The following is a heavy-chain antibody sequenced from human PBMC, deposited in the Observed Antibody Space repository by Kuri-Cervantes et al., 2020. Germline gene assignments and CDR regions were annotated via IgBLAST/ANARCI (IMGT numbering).Heavy chain of an antibody. CDR3: AKDPHALGSGEGLNWFDP. CDR2: ISKDGDNK. V-gene: IGHV3-30*18. Sequence: GESLKISCAASGFTFSSYWMSRVRQAPGKGLEWVALISKDGDNKYHADSVKGRFTISRDNSKKTLYLQMNSLRAEDTALYYCAKDPHALGSGEGLNWFDPWGQGTLVTVSS. D-gene: IGHD3-10*01. CDR1: GFTFSSYW. J-gene: IGHJ5*02.